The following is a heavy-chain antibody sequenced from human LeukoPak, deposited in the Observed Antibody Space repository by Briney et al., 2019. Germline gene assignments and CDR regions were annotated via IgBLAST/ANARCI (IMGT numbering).Heavy chain of an antibody. CDR3: ARHVTGYYFDS. CDR2: IYYRGST. D-gene: IGHD1-14*01. V-gene: IGHV4-59*08. J-gene: IGHJ4*02. Sequence: PSETLSLTCTASGGSISSYYWSWIRQPPGKGLEWIGYIYYRGSTNYNPSLKSRVTISVDTSKNQFSLKLSSVTAADTAVYYCARHVTGYYFDSWGQGTLVTASS. CDR1: GGSISSYY.